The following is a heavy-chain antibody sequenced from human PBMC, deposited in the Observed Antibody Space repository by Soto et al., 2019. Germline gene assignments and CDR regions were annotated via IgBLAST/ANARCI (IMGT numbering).Heavy chain of an antibody. Sequence: GGSLRLSCAASGFIFSDYGMHWVRQAPGKGLEWMAIISSDGSDKYYADSVKGRFTISRDNSKNTLYLQMNSLRAEDTAVYYCAENHLPQSYYDLPWFDPWGQGTLVTVSS. CDR3: AENHLPQSYYDLPWFDP. CDR1: GFIFSDYG. D-gene: IGHD3-3*01. J-gene: IGHJ5*02. CDR2: ISSDGSDK. V-gene: IGHV3-30*18.